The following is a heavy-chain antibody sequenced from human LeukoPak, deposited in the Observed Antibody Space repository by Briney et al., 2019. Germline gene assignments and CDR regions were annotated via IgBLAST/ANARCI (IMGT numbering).Heavy chain of an antibody. D-gene: IGHD3-3*01. CDR1: GGSISSYY. V-gene: IGHV4-59*12. CDR2: IYYSGST. J-gene: IGHJ4*02. CDR3: ARARYYDFWSGPTRNLYYFDY. Sequence: SETLSLTCTVSGGSISSYYWSWIRQPPGKGLEWIGYIYYSGSTNYNPSLKSRVTISVDTSKNQFSLKLSSVTAADTAVYYCARARYYDFWSGPTRNLYYFDYWGQGTLVTVSS.